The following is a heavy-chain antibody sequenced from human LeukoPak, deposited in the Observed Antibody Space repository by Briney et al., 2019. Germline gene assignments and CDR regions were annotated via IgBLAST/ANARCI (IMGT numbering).Heavy chain of an antibody. D-gene: IGHD3-22*01. V-gene: IGHV1-2*02. CDR1: GYSFTGYY. CDR3: ARDAAHQATVVVTNEPRGTPGAADY. J-gene: IGHJ4*02. CDR2: INPNSGDT. Sequence: ASVKVSCKASGYSFTGYYIHWVRQAPRQGLEWVGWINPNSGDTSYAQKFQGRVTRTRDTSISTAYMEVSRLTSDDTAVYYCARDAAHQATVVVTNEPRGTPGAADYWGQGTLVTVSS.